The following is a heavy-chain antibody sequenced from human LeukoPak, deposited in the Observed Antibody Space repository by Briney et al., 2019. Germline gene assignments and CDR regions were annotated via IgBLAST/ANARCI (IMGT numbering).Heavy chain of an antibody. V-gene: IGHV3-21*01. CDR3: ARAHGSGSYYPDYMDV. D-gene: IGHD3-10*01. CDR2: ISSSSSYI. J-gene: IGHJ6*03. Sequence: PGGSLRLSCAASGFTFSSYSMNWVRQAPGKGLEWVSSISSSSSYIYYADSVKGRFTISRDNAKNSLYLQMNSLRAEDTAVYYCARAHGSGSYYPDYMDVWGKGTTVTVSS. CDR1: GFTFSSYS.